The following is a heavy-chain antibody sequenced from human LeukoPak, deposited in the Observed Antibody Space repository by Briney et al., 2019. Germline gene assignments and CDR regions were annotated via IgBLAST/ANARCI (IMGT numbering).Heavy chain of an antibody. J-gene: IGHJ4*02. V-gene: IGHV3-23*01. CDR2: ISGSDTST. Sequence: SGGSLMLCCAASGFTFSNYSMTWVRQAPGKGLEWVSSISGSDTSTYYADSVKGRFTISRDNSKNTLELQMDSLRAEDTAVYYCTKARSASSSSCYNYWGQGILVTVSS. CDR1: GFTFSNYS. CDR3: TKARSASSSSCYNY. D-gene: IGHD2-2*02.